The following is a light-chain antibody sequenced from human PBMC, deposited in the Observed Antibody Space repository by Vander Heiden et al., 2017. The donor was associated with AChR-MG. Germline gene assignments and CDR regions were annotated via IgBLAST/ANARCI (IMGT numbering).Light chain of an antibody. CDR2: QHN. V-gene: IGLV3-1*01. J-gene: IGLJ2*01. CDR3: QAWDITTHVV. CDR1: KLGDKY. Sequence: SYELTQPHSVSVSPGQTASITCSGDKLGDKYACWYQQKPGQSPGLVIYQHNKRPSGIPERFSGSISGNTATLTISGTQAMDEADYYCQAWDITTHVVFGGGTKLTVL.